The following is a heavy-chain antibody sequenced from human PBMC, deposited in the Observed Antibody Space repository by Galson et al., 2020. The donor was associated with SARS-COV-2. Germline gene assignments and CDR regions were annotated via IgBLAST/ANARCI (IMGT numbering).Heavy chain of an antibody. D-gene: IGHD3-3*01. Sequence: LETLSLTCTVSGGSISSYYWSWIRQPPGKGLEWIGYIYYGGSTNYNPSLKSRVTISVDTSKNQFSLKLSSVTAADTAVYYCARGDEYYDFWGGYAYGMDVWGQGTTVTVSS. J-gene: IGHJ6*02. CDR3: ARGDEYYDFWGGYAYGMDV. CDR1: GGSISSYY. CDR2: IYYGGST. V-gene: IGHV4-59*01.